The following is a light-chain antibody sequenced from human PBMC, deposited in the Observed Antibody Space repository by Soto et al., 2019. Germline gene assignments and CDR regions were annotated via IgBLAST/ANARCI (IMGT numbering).Light chain of an antibody. V-gene: IGLV2-23*01. CDR3: CSYARSSTVV. CDR1: SNDVGSFNL. J-gene: IGLJ2*01. Sequence: QSVLTQPASVSGSPGQSITISCSGTSNDVGSFNLVSWYQQHPGKVPKLMIYEATKRPSGVSNRFSGSKSGNTASMTICGLQAEDEADYYCCSYARSSTVVFGGGTKVTVL. CDR2: EAT.